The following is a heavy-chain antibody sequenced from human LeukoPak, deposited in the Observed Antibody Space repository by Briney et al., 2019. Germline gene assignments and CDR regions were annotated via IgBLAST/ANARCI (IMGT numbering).Heavy chain of an antibody. V-gene: IGHV1-69*13. D-gene: IGHD1-26*01. CDR3: ARDPVVVGASGGDNWFDP. CDR1: GGTFSSYA. Sequence: ASVKVSCKASGGTFSSYAISWVRQAPGQGLEWMGGIIPIFGTANYAQKFQGRVTITADESTSTAYMELSSLRSDDTAVYYCARDPVVVGASGGDNWFDPWGQGTLVTVSS. J-gene: IGHJ5*02. CDR2: IIPIFGTA.